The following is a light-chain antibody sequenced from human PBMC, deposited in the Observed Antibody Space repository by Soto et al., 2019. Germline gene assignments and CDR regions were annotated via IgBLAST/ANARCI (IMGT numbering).Light chain of an antibody. CDR3: AAWDDSLNGVV. Sequence: QSVLTQPPSASGTPGQRVTISCSGSSSNIGSNSVNWYQQLPGTAPKLLMYSSNQRPSGVPDRFSGSKSGTSACLAISGLQSEDEADYYCAAWDDSLNGVVFGGGTKLTAL. CDR1: SSNIGSNS. V-gene: IGLV1-44*01. J-gene: IGLJ2*01. CDR2: SSN.